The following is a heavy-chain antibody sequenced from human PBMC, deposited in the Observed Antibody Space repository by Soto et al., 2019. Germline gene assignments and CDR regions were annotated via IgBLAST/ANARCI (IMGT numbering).Heavy chain of an antibody. CDR1: GFTFSSYA. CDR3: ARRGPGTYFDY. D-gene: IGHD6-13*01. J-gene: IGHJ4*02. CDR2: ISGSGDST. V-gene: IGHV3-23*01. Sequence: GGSLRLFCAASGFTFSSYAMSWVRQAPGKGLEWVSVISGSGDSTYYADSVKGRFTISRDNSKNTLYLQMNSLRAEDTAVYYCARRGPGTYFDYWGQGTLVTVSS.